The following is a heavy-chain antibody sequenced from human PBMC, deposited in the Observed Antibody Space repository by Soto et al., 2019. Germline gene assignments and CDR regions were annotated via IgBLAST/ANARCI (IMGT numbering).Heavy chain of an antibody. D-gene: IGHD3-10*01. CDR1: GGSISSYY. CDR2: IYYSGST. Sequence: PSETLSLTCTVSGGSISSYYWSWIRQPPGKGLEWIGYIYYSGSTNYNPSLKSRVTISVDTSKNQFSLKLNSVTAADTAVYYCARRWGGTFDIWGQGTMVTGSS. CDR3: ARRWGGTFDI. J-gene: IGHJ3*02. V-gene: IGHV4-59*08.